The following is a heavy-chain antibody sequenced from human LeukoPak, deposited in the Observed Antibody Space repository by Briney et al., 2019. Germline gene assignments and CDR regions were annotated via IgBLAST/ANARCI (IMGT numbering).Heavy chain of an antibody. CDR1: GYSISSGYY. V-gene: IGHV4-38-2*02. CDR2: IYHSGST. CDR3: AREGYIVAGTSFDI. Sequence: SETLSLTCTVSGYSISSGYYWGWIRQPPGKGLEWIGSIYHSGSTYYNPSLKSRVTISVDTSKNQFSLKLSSVTAADTAVYYCAREGYIVAGTSFDIWGQGTMVTVSS. D-gene: IGHD6-19*01. J-gene: IGHJ3*02.